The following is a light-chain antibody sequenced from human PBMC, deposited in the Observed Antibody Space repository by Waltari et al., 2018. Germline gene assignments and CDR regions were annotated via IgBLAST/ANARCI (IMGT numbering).Light chain of an antibody. CDR2: GAA. V-gene: IGKV3-20*01. J-gene: IGKJ4*01. CDR1: QSVSSTY. CDR3: QQYGPSPKIT. Sequence: EIVLTQSPGTLSLSPGERVTLSCRASQSVSSTYLAWYQQKPGQAPRLLIYGAASRATGIPGRFSGSGSGTDFSLTISRLEPEDVGVYYCQQYGPSPKITFGGGTKVQIK.